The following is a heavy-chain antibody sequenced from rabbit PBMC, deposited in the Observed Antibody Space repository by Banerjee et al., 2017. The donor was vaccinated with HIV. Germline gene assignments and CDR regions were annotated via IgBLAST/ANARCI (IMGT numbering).Heavy chain of an antibody. D-gene: IGHD8-1*01. CDR1: GFSFSDRDV. CDR2: IYVGDGST. CDR3: ARDGAGGSYFAF. Sequence: QEQLEESGGGLVKPEGSLTLTCKASGFSFSDRDVMCWVRQAPGKGPEWIACIYVGDGSTYYASWVNGRFTISRSTSLNTVTLQMTSLTAADTATYFCARDGAGGSYFAFWGPGTLAPS. V-gene: IGHV1S47*01. J-gene: IGHJ3*01.